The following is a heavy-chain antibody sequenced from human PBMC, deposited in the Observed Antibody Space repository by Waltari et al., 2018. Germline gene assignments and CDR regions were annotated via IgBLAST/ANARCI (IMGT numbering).Heavy chain of an antibody. CDR2: IKQDGSEK. Sequence: EVQLVESGGGLVQPGGSLRLSCAASGFTFSSYWMSWVRQAPGKGLEWVVNIKQDGSEKYYVDSVKGRFTVSRDNAKNTLYLQMNSLRPEDTAVYYCARSSDPSIFDYWGQGTLVTVSS. J-gene: IGHJ4*02. CDR1: GFTFSSYW. V-gene: IGHV3-7*03. CDR3: ARSSDPSIFDY.